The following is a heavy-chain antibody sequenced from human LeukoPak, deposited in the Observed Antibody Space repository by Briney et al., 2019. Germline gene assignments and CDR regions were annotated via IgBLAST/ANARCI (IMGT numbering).Heavy chain of an antibody. Sequence: PGGSLRLSCAASGFTFSSYWMSWVRQAPGKGLEWVANIKQDGSEKYYVDSVKGRFTISRDNAKNSLYLQMNSLRAEDTAVYYCAKVHSGYENFYYYYYMDVWGKGTTVTVSS. J-gene: IGHJ6*03. V-gene: IGHV3-7*01. CDR1: GFTFSSYW. CDR2: IKQDGSEK. CDR3: AKVHSGYENFYYYYYMDV. D-gene: IGHD5-12*01.